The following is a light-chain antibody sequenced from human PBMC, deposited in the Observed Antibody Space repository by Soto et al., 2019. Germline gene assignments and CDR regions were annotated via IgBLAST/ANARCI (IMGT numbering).Light chain of an antibody. CDR1: SSDVGGYNY. Sequence: QSALTQPASVSGSPGQSITISCTGTSSDVGGYNYVSWYQQHPGKAPKLMIYDVSNRPSGVPNRFSGSKSGNTASLTISGLQADDEAEYYCCSYTSSSTLVYVFGTGTKLTVL. V-gene: IGLV2-14*03. CDR3: CSYTSSSTLVYV. J-gene: IGLJ1*01. CDR2: DVS.